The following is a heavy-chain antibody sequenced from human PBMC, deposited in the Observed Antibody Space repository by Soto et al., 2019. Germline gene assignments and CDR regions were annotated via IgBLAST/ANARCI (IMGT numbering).Heavy chain of an antibody. CDR1: GCSFTGYY. V-gene: IGHV1-2*02. J-gene: IGHJ5*02. CDR2: INPNSGGT. Sequence: ASLKVSCKSSGCSFTGYYMHWVRQAPGQGLEWMGWINPNSGGTNDAQKFQGRVTMTRDTSIRTAYMELSRQRSDDTAVYYCARDGTRFFSLAGNINTKKNWFDPWGQGTLVTVSS. CDR3: ARDGTRFFSLAGNINTKKNWFDP. D-gene: IGHD1-26*01.